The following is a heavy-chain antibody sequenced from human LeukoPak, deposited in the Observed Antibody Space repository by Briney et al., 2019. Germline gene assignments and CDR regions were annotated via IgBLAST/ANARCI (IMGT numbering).Heavy chain of an antibody. J-gene: IGHJ4*02. CDR2: TRGSDAST. CDR3: ATPAAYFYDGGGYLSH. D-gene: IGHD3-22*01. Sequence: GGSLRLSCAASGFAFSSYAMSWVRQTPGKGLEGVPVTRGSDASTHYLDSVKGRFTISRDTSKNTLYLQMNSLRAEDTAVYYSATPAAYFYDGGGYLSHWGQGTLVTVSS. V-gene: IGHV3-23*01. CDR1: GFAFSSYA.